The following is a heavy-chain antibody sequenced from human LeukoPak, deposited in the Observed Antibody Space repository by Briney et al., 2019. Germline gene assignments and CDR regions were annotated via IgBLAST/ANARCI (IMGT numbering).Heavy chain of an antibody. V-gene: IGHV1-46*01. CDR3: AGGTTNTKGAFDM. Sequence: ASVKVSCKASRYTFTGYYIHWVRQAPGQGLEWMGIINPSGSSTSYAQKFQGRVTMTRDTSTSTVYMELSSLRSEDTAVYYCAGGTTNTKGAFDMWGQGTMVTVSS. J-gene: IGHJ3*02. CDR2: INPSGSST. CDR1: RYTFTGYY. D-gene: IGHD2-8*01.